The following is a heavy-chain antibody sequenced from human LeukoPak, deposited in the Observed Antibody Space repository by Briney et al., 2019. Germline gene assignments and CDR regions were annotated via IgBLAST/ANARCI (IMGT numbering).Heavy chain of an antibody. Sequence: SETLSLTCTVSGGSISSYYWSWIRQPAGKGLEWIGRIYISATTNYNPSLKSRVTMSVDTSKNQFSLKLSSVTAADTAVYYCARDSVQGVDLDVWGKGTTVTISS. CDR1: GGSISSYY. CDR2: IYISATT. CDR3: ARDSVQGVDLDV. V-gene: IGHV4-4*07. J-gene: IGHJ6*04. D-gene: IGHD3-10*01.